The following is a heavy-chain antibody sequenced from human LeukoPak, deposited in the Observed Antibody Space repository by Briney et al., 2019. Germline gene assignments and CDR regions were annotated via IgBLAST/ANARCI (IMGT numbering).Heavy chain of an antibody. CDR3: ARGPHSGWYNY. D-gene: IGHD6-19*01. CDR2: IIPIFGTA. CDR1: GGTFSSYA. Sequence: SVKVSCKASGGTFSSYAISWVRQAPGQGLEWMGGIIPIFGTAXYAXXXQXRXXITADESTSTAYMELSSLRSEDTAVYYCARGPHSGWYNYWGQGTLVTVSS. V-gene: IGHV1-69*13. J-gene: IGHJ4*02.